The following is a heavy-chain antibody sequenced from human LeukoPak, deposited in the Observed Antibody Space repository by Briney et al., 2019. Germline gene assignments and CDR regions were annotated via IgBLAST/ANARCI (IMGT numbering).Heavy chain of an antibody. CDR1: GFTFSSYA. Sequence: AGGSLRHSCAASGFTFSSYAMSWVRQAPGKGLEWVSAISGSGGSTYYADSVKGRFTISRDNSKNTLYLQMNSLRAEDTAVYYCANAVVAATWDYWGQGTLVTVSS. V-gene: IGHV3-23*01. D-gene: IGHD2-15*01. CDR2: ISGSGGST. J-gene: IGHJ4*02. CDR3: ANAVVAATWDY.